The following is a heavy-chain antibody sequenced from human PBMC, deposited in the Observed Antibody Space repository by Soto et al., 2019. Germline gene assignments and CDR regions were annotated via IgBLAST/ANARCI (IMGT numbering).Heavy chain of an antibody. D-gene: IGHD2-15*01. V-gene: IGHV3-23*01. Sequence: EVSLLESGGGLVQPGGSLTLSCAASGFGFTSYAMSWVRQAPGKGLEWVAGLSASGRDTYYADSVRGRFTISRDNSYDTLYLKMNALSGEDTARYFCAKEGPPRAANNGFDSWGQGTLVAVSS. CDR1: GFGFTSYA. CDR2: LSASGRDT. J-gene: IGHJ5*01. CDR3: AKEGPPRAANNGFDS.